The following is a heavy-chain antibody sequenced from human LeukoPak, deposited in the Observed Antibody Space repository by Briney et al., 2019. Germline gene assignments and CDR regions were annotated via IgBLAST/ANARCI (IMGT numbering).Heavy chain of an antibody. CDR2: IYYSGST. CDR1: GGSISSSSYY. J-gene: IGHJ6*03. V-gene: IGHV4-39*07. CDR3: ARDVRADPYYYYYMDV. Sequence: PSETLSLTCTVSGGSISSSSYYWGWIRQPPGKGLEWIGSIYYSGSTYYNPSLKSRVTISVDTSKNQFSLKLSSVTAADTAVYYCARDVRADPYYYYYMDVWGKGTTVTVSS.